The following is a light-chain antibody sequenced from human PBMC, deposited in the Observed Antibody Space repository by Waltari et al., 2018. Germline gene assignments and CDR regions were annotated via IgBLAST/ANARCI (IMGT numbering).Light chain of an antibody. J-gene: IGKJ4*01. CDR2: GAS. CDR3: QQYNNWPLLT. Sequence: ELLLTQPPATLSVSPGERPTLPGRASQSVSSNLAWYQQKPGQAPRLLIYGASTRATGIPARFSGSGSGTEFTLTISSLQSEDFAVYYCQQYNNWPLLTFGGGTKVEIK. CDR1: QSVSSN. V-gene: IGKV3-15*01.